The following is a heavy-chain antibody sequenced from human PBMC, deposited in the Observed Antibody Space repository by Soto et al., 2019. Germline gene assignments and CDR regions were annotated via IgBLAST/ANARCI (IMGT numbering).Heavy chain of an antibody. CDR1: GGTFSSGA. CDR3: ARAHLFYDSSGYYYIDAFDI. D-gene: IGHD3-22*01. CDR2: IIAVFDKT. J-gene: IGHJ3*02. V-gene: IGHV1-69*12. Sequence: QVQLVQSGAEVKKPGSSVKVSCKASGGTFSSGAVIWVRQAPGQGLEWMGGIIAVFDKTNYAQQFRGGVTITADESTSTVYMELSSLISEDTAVYYCARAHLFYDSSGYYYIDAFDIWGQGTMVTVSS.